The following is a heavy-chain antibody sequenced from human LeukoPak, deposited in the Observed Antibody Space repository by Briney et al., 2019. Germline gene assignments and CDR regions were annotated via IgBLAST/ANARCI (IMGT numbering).Heavy chain of an antibody. CDR2: VYHGGNT. CDR1: GGSISSGDYS. V-gene: IGHV4-30-2*03. Sequence: PSETLSLTCAVSGGSISSGDYSWSWIRQPPGKGLELIGSVYHGGNTYYKASLKSRVTISLDTSKNQFSLRLSSVTAADTAVYYCARSYSGSFLYWGQGSLVTVSS. D-gene: IGHD1-26*01. CDR3: ARSYSGSFLY. J-gene: IGHJ1*01.